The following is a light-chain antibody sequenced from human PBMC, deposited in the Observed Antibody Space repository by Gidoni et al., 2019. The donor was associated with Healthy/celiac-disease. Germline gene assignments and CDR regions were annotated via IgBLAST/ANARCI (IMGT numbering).Light chain of an antibody. Sequence: IVLTQSPANLSLSPGERATLPCRASQSVSSYLAWYQQKPGQAPRLLIYDASNRATGIPARFSGSGSGTDFTLTISSLEPEDFAVYYCQQRSNWPSITFGQGTRLEIK. CDR2: DAS. CDR3: QQRSNWPSIT. V-gene: IGKV3-11*01. J-gene: IGKJ5*01. CDR1: QSVSSY.